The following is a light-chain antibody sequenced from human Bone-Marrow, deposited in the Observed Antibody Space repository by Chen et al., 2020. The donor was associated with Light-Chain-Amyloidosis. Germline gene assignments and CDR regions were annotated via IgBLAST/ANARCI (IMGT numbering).Light chain of an antibody. Sequence: SYDLTQPPSVSVSPGQTARITCSGDDLPTKYAYWYQQKPGQAPVLVIHRDTVRPSGISERFSGSSSGRTTTLTISGVQAEDEADYHCQSADSSGTYEVIFGGGTKLTVL. CDR3: QSADSSGTYEVI. CDR1: DLPTKY. V-gene: IGLV3-25*03. J-gene: IGLJ2*01. CDR2: RDT.